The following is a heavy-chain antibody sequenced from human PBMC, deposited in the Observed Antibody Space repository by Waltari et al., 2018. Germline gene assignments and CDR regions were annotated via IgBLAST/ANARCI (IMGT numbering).Heavy chain of an antibody. CDR2: IIPIFGTV. Sequence: QVQLVQSGAEVKKPGSSVKVSCQASGGSFDSYSITWVRQAPGQGLEWMGEIIPIFGTVNYAQKFQGRVTITADESTSTAYMELISLRSADTAVYFCAGSPMAGSTWTNWFDPWGQGTLVTVSS. J-gene: IGHJ5*02. CDR3: AGSPMAGSTWTNWFDP. CDR1: GGSFDSYS. V-gene: IGHV1-69*12. D-gene: IGHD3-10*01.